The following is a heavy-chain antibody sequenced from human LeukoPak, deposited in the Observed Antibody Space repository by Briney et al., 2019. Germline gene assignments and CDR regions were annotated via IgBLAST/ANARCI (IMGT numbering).Heavy chain of an antibody. Sequence: GGSLRLSCEASGFSMSVYWMSWVRQAPGKGLEWVSYGGSGGSTYYADSVKGRFTVSRDNSKSTLYLQMNSLTAEDTAVYYCAKMRGQYYHSYYMDAWGKGTTVTVSS. V-gene: IGHV3-23*01. CDR1: GFSMSVYW. CDR3: AKMRGQYYHSYYMDA. CDR2: GGSGGST. J-gene: IGHJ6*03.